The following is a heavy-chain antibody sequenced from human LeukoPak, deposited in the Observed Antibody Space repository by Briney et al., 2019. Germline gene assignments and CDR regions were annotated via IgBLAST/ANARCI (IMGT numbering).Heavy chain of an antibody. CDR2: IYYSGST. Sequence: SGTLSLTCTVSGGTISSSSYYWGWMRQPPGKGLVWIGSIYYSGSTYYNPSLTSRVTISVDTSKNQFSLKLTSVPAADTAVYCCARYPGFYYYYMDVWGKATTVTVPS. J-gene: IGHJ6*03. CDR3: ARYPGFYYYYMDV. CDR1: GGTISSSSYY. V-gene: IGHV4-39*07.